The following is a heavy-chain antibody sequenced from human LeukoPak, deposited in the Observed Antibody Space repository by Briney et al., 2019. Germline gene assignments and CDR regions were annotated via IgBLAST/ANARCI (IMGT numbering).Heavy chain of an antibody. CDR2: IYTSGST. CDR1: GGSLSSYY. V-gene: IGHV4-4*07. D-gene: IGHD1-26*01. Sequence: SETLSLTCTVSGGSLSSYYWSWIRQPAGKGLEWIGRIYTSGSTNNNPSLNSRVTVSVDTSKNQFSLKLSSVTAADTAVYYCARAVGARRGYYFDYWGQGALVTVSS. J-gene: IGHJ4*02. CDR3: ARAVGARRGYYFDY.